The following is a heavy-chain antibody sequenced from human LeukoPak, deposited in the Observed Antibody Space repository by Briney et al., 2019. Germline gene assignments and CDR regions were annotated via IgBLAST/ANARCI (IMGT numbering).Heavy chain of an antibody. J-gene: IGHJ4*02. CDR3: ARDRRWTATTVTYFDY. D-gene: IGHD4-17*01. CDR2: ISYDGSNK. Sequence: PGRSLRLSCAASGFTFSSYAMHWVRQAPGKGLEWVAVISYDGSNKYYADSVKGRFTISRDNSKNTVYLEMNSLRAEDTAVYHCARDRRWTATTVTYFDYWGQGALVTVSS. V-gene: IGHV3-30*14. CDR1: GFTFSSYA.